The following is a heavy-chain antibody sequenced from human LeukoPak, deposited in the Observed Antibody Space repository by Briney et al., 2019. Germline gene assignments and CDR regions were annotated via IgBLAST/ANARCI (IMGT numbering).Heavy chain of an antibody. CDR3: ARHRNPTYYYGSGSPRGFDY. CDR1: GGSISSYY. Sequence: PSETLSLTCTVSGGSISSYYWSWIRQPPGKGLEWIGYIYYSGSTNYNPSLKSRVTISVDTSKNQFSLKLSSVTAADTAVYYCARHRNPTYYYGSGSPRGFDYWGQGTLVTVSS. J-gene: IGHJ4*02. CDR2: IYYSGST. D-gene: IGHD3-10*01. V-gene: IGHV4-59*08.